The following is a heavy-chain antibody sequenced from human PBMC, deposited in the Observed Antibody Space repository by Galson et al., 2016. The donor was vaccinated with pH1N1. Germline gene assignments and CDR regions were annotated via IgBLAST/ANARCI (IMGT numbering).Heavy chain of an antibody. D-gene: IGHD1-26*01. CDR2: MYPDDSDI. Sequence: KGLEWMAIMYPDDSDIKYSPSFEGQVTISADKSISTAYLQWSSLKASDTAMYYCARYSGSFFFDYWGQGTLVTVSS. J-gene: IGHJ4*02. V-gene: IGHV5-51*01. CDR3: ARYSGSFFFDY.